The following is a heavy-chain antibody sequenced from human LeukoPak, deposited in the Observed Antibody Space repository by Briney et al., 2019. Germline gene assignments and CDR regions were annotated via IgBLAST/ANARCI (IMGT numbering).Heavy chain of an antibody. J-gene: IGHJ4*02. Sequence: ASVKVSCKASGYTFTGYYMHWVRQAPGQGLEWMGWINPNSGGTNYAQKFQGRVTMTRDTSISTAYMELSRLRSDDTAVYYCARTGFLWFGESPGDYWGQGTLVTVSS. D-gene: IGHD3-10*01. CDR3: ARTGFLWFGESPGDY. V-gene: IGHV1-2*02. CDR1: GYTFTGYY. CDR2: INPNSGGT.